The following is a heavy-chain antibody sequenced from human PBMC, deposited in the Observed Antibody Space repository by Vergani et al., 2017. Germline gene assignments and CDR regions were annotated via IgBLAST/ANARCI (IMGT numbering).Heavy chain of an antibody. Sequence: QVQLQESGPGLVKPSETLSLTCTVSGGSISSYYWSWIRQPPGKGLEWIGYIYYSGSTNYNPSLKSQVTISVDTSKNQFSLKLSSVTAADTAVYYCARYYGSGSSNFDYWGQGTLVTVSS. CDR1: GGSISSYY. V-gene: IGHV4-59*01. CDR2: IYYSGST. CDR3: ARYYGSGSSNFDY. D-gene: IGHD3-10*01. J-gene: IGHJ4*02.